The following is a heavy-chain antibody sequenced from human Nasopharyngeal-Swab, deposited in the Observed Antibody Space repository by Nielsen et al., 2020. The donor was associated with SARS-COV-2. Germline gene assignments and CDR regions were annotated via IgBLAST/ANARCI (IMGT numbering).Heavy chain of an antibody. CDR3: ARPFRKGAFDI. J-gene: IGHJ3*02. CDR2: ISSSSSYI. Sequence: WIRQPPGKGLEWVSSISSSSSYIHYADSVKGRFTISRDNAKNSLYLQMNSLRAEDTAVYYCARPFRKGAFDIWGQGTMVTVSS. V-gene: IGHV3-21*01.